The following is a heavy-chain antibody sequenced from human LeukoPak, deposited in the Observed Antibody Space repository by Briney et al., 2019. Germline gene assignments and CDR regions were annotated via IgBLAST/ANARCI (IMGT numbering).Heavy chain of an antibody. V-gene: IGHV4-59*08. Sequence: TSESLSLTCTVSGVSMTTYYWSWLRQPPGKGLEWIAYSHNSGENKYKPSLKRRITISVDTSKNECSLKLTSVTPADTAVYYCARQRGSTAAFDIWGQGTPVT. CDR3: ARQRGSTAAFDI. CDR2: SHNSGEN. J-gene: IGHJ3*02. CDR1: GVSMTTYY. D-gene: IGHD6-25*01.